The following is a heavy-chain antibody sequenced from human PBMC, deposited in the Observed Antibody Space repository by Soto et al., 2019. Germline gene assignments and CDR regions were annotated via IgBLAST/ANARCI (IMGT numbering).Heavy chain of an antibody. J-gene: IGHJ4*02. CDR3: TRHSWGWLHWDY. Sequence: EVQLVESGGGLVQPGGSLKLSCAASGFTFSGSAMHWVRQASGKGLEWVGRIRSKANSYATAYAASVKGRFTISRDDSKNTVYLQMNSLKTEDTAVYYCTRHSWGWLHWDYWGQGTLVTVSS. D-gene: IGHD5-12*01. CDR1: GFTFSGSA. V-gene: IGHV3-73*02. CDR2: IRSKANSYAT.